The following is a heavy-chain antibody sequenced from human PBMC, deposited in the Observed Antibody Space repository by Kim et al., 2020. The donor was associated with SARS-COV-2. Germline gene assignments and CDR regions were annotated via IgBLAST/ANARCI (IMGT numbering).Heavy chain of an antibody. V-gene: IGHV1-46*01. CDR1: GYTFTSYY. Sequence: ASVKVSCKASGYTFTSYYMHWVRQAPGQGLEWMGIINPSGGSTSYAQKFQGRVTMTRDTSTSTVYMELSSLRSEDTAVYYCARSRFQPAAMVDAFDIWGQGTMVTVSS. J-gene: IGHJ3*02. CDR2: INPSGGST. CDR3: ARSRFQPAAMVDAFDI. D-gene: IGHD2-2*01.